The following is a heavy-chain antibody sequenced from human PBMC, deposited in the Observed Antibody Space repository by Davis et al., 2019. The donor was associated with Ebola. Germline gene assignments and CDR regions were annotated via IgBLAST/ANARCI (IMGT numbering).Heavy chain of an antibody. CDR1: GFIFGSYE. CDR2: ISDRGLTK. D-gene: IGHD5-12*01. Sequence: GGSLRLSCAASGFIFGSYEMIWVRQAPGKGLEWVSYISDRGLTKYYSDSVKGRFTISRDNAENSLYQEMNSLRAEDTAIYYCAREADSGGFRFDYWGRGILVTVSS. V-gene: IGHV3-48*03. J-gene: IGHJ4*02. CDR3: AREADSGGFRFDY.